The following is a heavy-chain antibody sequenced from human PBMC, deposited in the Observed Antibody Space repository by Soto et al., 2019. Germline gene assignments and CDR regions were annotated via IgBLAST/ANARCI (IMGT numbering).Heavy chain of an antibody. CDR1: GGSITNYY. Sequence: SETLSLTCTFSGGSITNYYWTWIRQPAGKGLGWIGRIYSNGDTNYNPSLKSRITMSVDTSKNQFSLNLSSVTAADTAVYYCARDYYGSGSRFDYWGQGTLVTSPQ. D-gene: IGHD3-10*01. CDR2: IYSNGDT. V-gene: IGHV4-4*07. CDR3: ARDYYGSGSRFDY. J-gene: IGHJ4*02.